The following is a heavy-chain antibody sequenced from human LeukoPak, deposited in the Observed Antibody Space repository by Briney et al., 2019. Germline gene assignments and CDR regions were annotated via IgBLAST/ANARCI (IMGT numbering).Heavy chain of an antibody. CDR1: GGSLSYYY. D-gene: IGHD2-21*02. CDR2: INRSGST. J-gene: IGHJ4*02. Sequence: SETLSLTCAVYGGSLSYYYWSWISQPPEKGLEWIGEINRSGSTNYNPSLKSRVSISVDTSKNQFSLKLSSVTAADTAVYYCARGGFYCGDDCYVDYWGQGTLVTVSS. V-gene: IGHV4-34*01. CDR3: ARGGFYCGDDCYVDY.